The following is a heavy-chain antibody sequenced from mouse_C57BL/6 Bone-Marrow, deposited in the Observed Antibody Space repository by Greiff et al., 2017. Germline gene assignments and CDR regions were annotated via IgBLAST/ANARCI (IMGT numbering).Heavy chain of an antibody. CDR2: INPYNGGT. CDR3: ARSYYYGSSYVGY. V-gene: IGHV1-19*01. J-gene: IGHJ2*01. CDR1: GYTFTDYY. Sequence: EVQRVESGPVLVKPGASVKMSCKASGYTFTDYYMNWVKQSHGKSLEWIGVINPYNGGTSYNQKFKGKATLTVDKSSSTAYMELNSLTSEDSAGYYCARSYYYGSSYVGYWGQGTTLTVSS. D-gene: IGHD1-1*01.